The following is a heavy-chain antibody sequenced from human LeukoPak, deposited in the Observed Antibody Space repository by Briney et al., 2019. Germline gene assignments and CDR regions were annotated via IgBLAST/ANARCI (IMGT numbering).Heavy chain of an antibody. V-gene: IGHV1-18*04. CDR2: ISAYNGNT. CDR1: GYTFTGYY. J-gene: IGHJ6*03. Sequence: ASVKVSCKASGYTFTGYYMHWVRQAPGQGLEWMGWISAYNGNTHHAQNFEGRVTMTTDTFTTTAYMELRSLRYDDTAVYYCARDPKLISGVINYYYMDVWGKGTTVTVSS. CDR3: ARDPKLISGVINYYYMDV. D-gene: IGHD3-3*01.